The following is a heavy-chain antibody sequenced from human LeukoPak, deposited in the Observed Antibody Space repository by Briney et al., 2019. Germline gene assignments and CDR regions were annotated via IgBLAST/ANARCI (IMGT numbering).Heavy chain of an antibody. J-gene: IGHJ4*02. D-gene: IGHD2-21*02. CDR1: GYTFTSYG. CDR2: ISAYNGNT. CDR3: ACDRVVTGLSDY. Sequence: ASVKVSCKASGYTFTSYGISWLRQAPGQGLEWMGWISAYNGNTNYAQKLQGRVTMTTDTSTSTAYMELRSLRSDDTAVYYCACDRVVTGLSDYWGQGTLVTVSS. V-gene: IGHV1-18*01.